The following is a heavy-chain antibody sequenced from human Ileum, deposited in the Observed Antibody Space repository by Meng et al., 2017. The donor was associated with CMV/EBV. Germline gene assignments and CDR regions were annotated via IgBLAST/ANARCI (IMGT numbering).Heavy chain of an antibody. CDR1: GGSISSYY. D-gene: IGHD1-7*01. CDR2: IYTSGST. CDR3: ARDSSGNWNYADY. Sequence: QGQLQESGPGLGKPSGTLSLTCTVSGGSISSYYWNWIRQPAGKGLEWIGRIYTSGSTNYNPSLKSRVTMSVDTSKNQFSLKLSSVTAADTAVYYCARDSSGNWNYADYWGQGTLVTVSS. J-gene: IGHJ4*02. V-gene: IGHV4-4*07.